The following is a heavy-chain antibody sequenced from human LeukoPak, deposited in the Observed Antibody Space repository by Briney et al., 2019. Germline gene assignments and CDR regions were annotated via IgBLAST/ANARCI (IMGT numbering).Heavy chain of an antibody. J-gene: IGHJ6*02. CDR1: GYTFTSYD. CDR3: ARRRVFCSGGSCYPYYYYGMDV. D-gene: IGHD2-15*01. V-gene: IGHV1-8*01. CDR2: MNPNSGST. Sequence: ASVKVSCKASGYTFTSYDINWVRQATGQGLEWMGWMNPNSGSTGYAQKFQGRVTMTRNTSISTAYMELSSLRSEDTAVYYCARRRVFCSGGSCYPYYYYGMDVWGQGTTVTVSS.